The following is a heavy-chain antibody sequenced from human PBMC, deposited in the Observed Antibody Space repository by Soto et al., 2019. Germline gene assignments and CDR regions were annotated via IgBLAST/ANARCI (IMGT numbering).Heavy chain of an antibody. V-gene: IGHV1-69*13. D-gene: IGHD4-4*01. CDR3: ARDKLDYSNYHYYGMDV. CDR1: GGTFSSSA. J-gene: IGHJ6*02. Sequence: AVKVSCKASGGTFSSSAISWVRQAPGQGLEWMGGIIPIFGTANYAQKFQGRVTITADESTSTAYMELSSLRSEDPAVYYCARDKLDYSNYHYYGMDVWGQGTTVTVSS. CDR2: IIPIFGTA.